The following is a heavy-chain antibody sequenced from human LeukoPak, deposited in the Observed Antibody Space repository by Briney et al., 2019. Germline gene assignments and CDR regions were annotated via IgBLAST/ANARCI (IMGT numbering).Heavy chain of an antibody. V-gene: IGHV4-39*01. D-gene: IGHD3-3*01. J-gene: IGHJ4*02. CDR3: ARHAYYDFWSGYYTSDYLDY. CDR1: GGSISSSSYY. CDR2: IYYSGST. Sequence: SETLSLTCTVSGGSISSSSYYWGWIRQPPGKGLEWIGSIYYSGSTYYNPSLKSRVTISVDTSKNQFSLKLSSVTAADTAVYYCARHAYYDFWSGYYTSDYLDYWGQGTLVTVSS.